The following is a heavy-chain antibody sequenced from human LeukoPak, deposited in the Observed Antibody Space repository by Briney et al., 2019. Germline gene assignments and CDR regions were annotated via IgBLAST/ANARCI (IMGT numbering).Heavy chain of an antibody. CDR2: IYATGST. J-gene: IGHJ5*02. D-gene: IGHD3-10*01. CDR3: ARHGSVRSPLGP. Sequence: SETLSLTCTVSGGSISSYYWSWIRQPPGKGLEWIEYIYATGSTNYNPSLKSRVTISVDTSKNQFSLNLRSVTAADTAVYYCARHGSVRSPLGPWGQGTLVTVSS. V-gene: IGHV4-4*09. CDR1: GGSISSYY.